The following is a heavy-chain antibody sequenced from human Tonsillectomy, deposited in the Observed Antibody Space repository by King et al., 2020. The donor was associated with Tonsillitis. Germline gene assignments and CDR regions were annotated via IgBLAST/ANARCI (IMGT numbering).Heavy chain of an antibody. CDR2: ISSSSSTT. D-gene: IGHD4-17*01. J-gene: IGHJ4*02. V-gene: IGHV3-48*01. CDR1: GFTFSSYS. CDR3: ASYRLTVTSWDY. Sequence: VQLVESGGGLIQPGGSLRLSCAASGFTFSSYSMNWVRQAPGKGLEWVSYISSSSSTTYYADSVKGRFTISRDKAKNSLYLQMNSLRAEDTAVYYCASYRLTVTSWDYWGQGTLVTVSS.